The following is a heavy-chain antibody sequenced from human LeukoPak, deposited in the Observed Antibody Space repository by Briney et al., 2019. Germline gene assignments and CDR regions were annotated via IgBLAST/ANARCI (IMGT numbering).Heavy chain of an antibody. J-gene: IGHJ4*02. CDR1: GGSFSGYY. Sequence: SETLSLICAVYGGSFSGYYWSWVRQPPGKGLEWIGEIYHSGSTNYNPSLKSRVTISVDKSKNQFSLKLSSVTAADTAVYYCARESGQIDYWGQGTLVTVSS. CDR3: ARESGQIDY. V-gene: IGHV4-34*01. CDR2: IYHSGST.